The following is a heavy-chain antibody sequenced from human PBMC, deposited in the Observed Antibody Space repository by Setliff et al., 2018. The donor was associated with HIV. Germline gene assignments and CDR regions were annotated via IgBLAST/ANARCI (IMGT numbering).Heavy chain of an antibody. V-gene: IGHV1-69*05. Sequence: ASVKVSCKASGGTFSSYAISWVRQAPGQGLEWMGGIIPIFGTANYAQKFQGRVTITTDESTSTAYMELSSLRSEDTAVYYCARRNSSGYYYWFDPWGQGTLVTVSS. CDR1: GGTFSSYA. CDR2: IIPIFGTA. J-gene: IGHJ5*02. D-gene: IGHD3-22*01. CDR3: ARRNSSGYYYWFDP.